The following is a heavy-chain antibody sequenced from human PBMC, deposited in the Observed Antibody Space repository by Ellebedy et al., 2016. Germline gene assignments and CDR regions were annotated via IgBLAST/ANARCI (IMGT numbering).Heavy chain of an antibody. J-gene: IGHJ4*02. CDR1: GFIVSSNH. Sequence: ETLSLXXAAAGFIVSSNHMSWVRQAPGKGLEWVSVIYSGGNTYNADSVRGRFAISRDNSKNTLYLQMNSLRAEDAAVYYCARGPDIPAMYYFDYWGQGTLVTVSS. D-gene: IGHD6-25*01. CDR3: ARGPDIPAMYYFDY. CDR2: IYSGGNT. V-gene: IGHV3-53*01.